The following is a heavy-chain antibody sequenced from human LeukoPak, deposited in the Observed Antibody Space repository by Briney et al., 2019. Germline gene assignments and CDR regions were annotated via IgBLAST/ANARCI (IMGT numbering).Heavy chain of an antibody. CDR1: GYTFTGYY. V-gene: IGHV1-46*01. Sequence: ASVKVSCKASGYTFTGYYMHWVRQAPGQGLEWMGIINPSGGSTSYAQKFQGRVTMTRDTSTSTVYMELSSLRSEDTAVYYCARAPRSYYNVGGLDPWGQGTLVTVSS. CDR3: ARAPRSYYNVGGLDP. D-gene: IGHD3-10*01. J-gene: IGHJ5*02. CDR2: INPSGGST.